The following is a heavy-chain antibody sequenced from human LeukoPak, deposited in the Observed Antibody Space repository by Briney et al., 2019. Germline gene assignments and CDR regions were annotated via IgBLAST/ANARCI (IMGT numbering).Heavy chain of an antibody. D-gene: IGHD1-26*01. J-gene: IGHJ4*02. CDR2: INHSGST. V-gene: IGHV4-34*01. Sequence: SETLSLTCAVYGGSFSGYYWGWIRQPPGKGLEWIGEINHSGSTNYNPSLKSRVTISVDTSKNQFSLKLSSVTAADTAVYYCARGRIVGRYYFDYWGQGTLVTVSS. CDR1: GGSFSGYY. CDR3: ARGRIVGRYYFDY.